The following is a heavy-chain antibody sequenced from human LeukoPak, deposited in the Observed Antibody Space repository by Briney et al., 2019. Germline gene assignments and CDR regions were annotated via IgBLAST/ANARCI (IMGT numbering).Heavy chain of an antibody. CDR1: GFTFSGFW. Sequence: GGCLRLSCAASGFTFSGFWMSWVRQAPGKGLEWVANIKEDGTERNYVDSVKGPFTISRDKAKNSLVLQMHSLRVEDTAVYYCARGWQQLSYWGQGTLVIVSS. CDR2: IKEDGTER. J-gene: IGHJ4*02. D-gene: IGHD6-13*01. CDR3: ARGWQQLSY. V-gene: IGHV3-7*05.